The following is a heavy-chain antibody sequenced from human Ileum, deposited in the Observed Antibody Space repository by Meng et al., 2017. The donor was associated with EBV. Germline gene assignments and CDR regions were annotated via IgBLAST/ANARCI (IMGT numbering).Heavy chain of an antibody. J-gene: IGHJ4*02. CDR1: GYSFTNFY. CDR2: INPSGSA. V-gene: IGHV1-46*01. D-gene: IGHD2-21*01. Sequence: QVQLVQSGTEVQKPGTSVKVSCKASGYSFTNFYMHWLRQAPGQGLEWMGIINPSGSANYAQKFQGRVTMTSDTSTSTVYMELSSLRSEDTAVYYCARDAPRDVVIASNYFDYWGQGTLVTVSS. CDR3: ARDAPRDVVIASNYFDY.